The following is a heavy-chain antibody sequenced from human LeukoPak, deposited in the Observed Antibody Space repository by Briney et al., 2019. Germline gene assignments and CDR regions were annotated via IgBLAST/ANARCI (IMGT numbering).Heavy chain of an antibody. V-gene: IGHV3-66*02. CDR2: IYSGGAT. CDR3: ARGITGTDNWFDP. Sequence: GGSLRLSCAASGFTVSSIYMSWVRQAPGKGLEWVSLIYSGGATYYADSAKGRFTISRDNSRNTLYLQMNSLRDEDTALYYCARGITGTDNWFDPWGQGTLVTVSS. J-gene: IGHJ5*02. CDR1: GFTVSSIY. D-gene: IGHD1/OR15-1a*01.